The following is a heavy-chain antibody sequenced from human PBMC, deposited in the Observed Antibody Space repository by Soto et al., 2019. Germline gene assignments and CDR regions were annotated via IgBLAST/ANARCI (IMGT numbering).Heavy chain of an antibody. J-gene: IGHJ4*02. CDR3: ARGGWFGELWTN. D-gene: IGHD3-10*01. Sequence: QVQLVQSGAEVKKPGASVKVSCKASGYTFTSYAMHWVRQAPGQRLEWMGWINAGNGNTKYSQKFQGRVTITRDTSASTAYMDLSSLRSEDTAVYYCARGGWFGELWTNWGQGTLVTVSS. V-gene: IGHV1-3*01. CDR2: INAGNGNT. CDR1: GYTFTSYA.